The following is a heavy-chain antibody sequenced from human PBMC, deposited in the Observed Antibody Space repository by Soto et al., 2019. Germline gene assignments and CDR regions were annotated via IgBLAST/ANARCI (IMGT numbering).Heavy chain of an antibody. D-gene: IGHD3-10*01. V-gene: IGHV3-7*05. Sequence: EVQLEESGGGLVQPGGSLRPPCAASGFTLVTSWLTWVPQAPGKGREWVANIKQDEIKNSFLDSVRGGFTISRDNARNSLYLQMNSLRVEDTGLYYCARDVSPGSSSLYLDAFDIWGQGTMVIVSS. J-gene: IGHJ3*02. CDR2: IKQDEIKN. CDR3: ARDVSPGSSSLYLDAFDI. CDR1: GFTLVTSW.